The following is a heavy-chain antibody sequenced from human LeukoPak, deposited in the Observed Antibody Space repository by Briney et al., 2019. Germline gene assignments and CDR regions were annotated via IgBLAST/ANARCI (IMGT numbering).Heavy chain of an antibody. CDR1: GFSFSNYV. V-gene: IGHV3-23*01. J-gene: IGHJ5*02. Sequence: PGGSLRLSCAASGFSFSNYVMTWVRHAPGKGLELVSMISGSGESTTYAGSVKGRFTVSRDNSQNTLYLQMDSLRGDDTALYYCAKDVWGPTAMKNNWFDPWGQGTLVTVS. D-gene: IGHD3-16*01. CDR2: ISGSGEST. CDR3: AKDVWGPTAMKNNWFDP.